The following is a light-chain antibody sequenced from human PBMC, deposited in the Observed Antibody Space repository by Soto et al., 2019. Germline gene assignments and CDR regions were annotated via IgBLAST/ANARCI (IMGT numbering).Light chain of an antibody. V-gene: IGLV1-51*01. J-gene: IGLJ1*01. Sequence: HSVLTQPPSVSAAPGQKVTISCSGSTSNIGNHYVSWYQQLAGTAPKLLIFDNSKRPSGIPDRFSGSKSGTSATLGITGLLTGDEADYFCGTWDSSLSALVFGRGTKVTVL. CDR1: TSNIGNHY. CDR2: DNS. CDR3: GTWDSSLSALV.